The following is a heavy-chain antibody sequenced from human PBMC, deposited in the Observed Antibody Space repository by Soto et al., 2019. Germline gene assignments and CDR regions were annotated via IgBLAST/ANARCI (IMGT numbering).Heavy chain of an antibody. J-gene: IGHJ3*02. V-gene: IGHV3-30*18. CDR2: ISYDGSNK. D-gene: IGHD3-9*01. Sequence: QVQLVESGGGVVQPGRSLRLSCAASGFTFSSYGMHWVRQAPGKGLEWVAVISYDGSNKYYADSVKGRFTISRDNSKNTLYLQMNSLRAEDTAVYYCAKEGYDILTSYYISEAFDIWGQGTMVTVSS. CDR3: AKEGYDILTSYYISEAFDI. CDR1: GFTFSSYG.